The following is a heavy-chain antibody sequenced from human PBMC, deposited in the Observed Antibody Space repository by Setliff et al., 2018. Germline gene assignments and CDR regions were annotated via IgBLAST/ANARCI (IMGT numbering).Heavy chain of an antibody. CDR3: VSDKDKDFDF. V-gene: IGHV3-11*05. CDR1: GFTFSDYY. Sequence: KAGGSLRLSCAASGFTFSDYYMSWIRQAPGKGLEWISYISVSGSYIDYADSVKGRFTISRDNAKSSLYLQISSLRVEDTAVYYCVSDKDKDFDFWGQGTLVTVSS. J-gene: IGHJ4*02. CDR2: ISVSGSYI.